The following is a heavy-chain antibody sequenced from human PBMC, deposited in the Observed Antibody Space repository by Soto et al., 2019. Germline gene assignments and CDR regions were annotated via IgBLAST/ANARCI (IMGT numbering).Heavy chain of an antibody. CDR2: VYNSGST. CDR1: GGSISSNY. Sequence: SETLSLTCTVSGGSISSNYWTWIRQPPGKGLEWIGYVYNSGSTNYNPSLKSRVTISKDTSKSQFSLKVNSMTAADTAVYYCARYRREAVAGYTLDNWGQGILVTVSA. V-gene: IGHV4-59*01. CDR3: ARYRREAVAGYTLDN. D-gene: IGHD6-13*01. J-gene: IGHJ4*02.